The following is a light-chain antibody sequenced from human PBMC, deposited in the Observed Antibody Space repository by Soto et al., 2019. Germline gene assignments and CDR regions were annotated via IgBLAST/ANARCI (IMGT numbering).Light chain of an antibody. CDR2: DVT. Sequence: QSALTQPASVSGSPGQSITISCTGTTSAVGLYNYVSWYQQHPGKAPKLMIYDVTNRPSGVSNRFSGSKSGNTASLTISGLEADDEADYCCSSYTSSSTLVFGGGTKLTVL. CDR1: TSAVGLYNY. V-gene: IGLV2-14*01. J-gene: IGLJ2*01. CDR3: SSYTSSSTLV.